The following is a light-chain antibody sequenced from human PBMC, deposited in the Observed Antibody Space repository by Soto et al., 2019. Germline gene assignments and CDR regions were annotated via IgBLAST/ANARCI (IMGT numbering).Light chain of an antibody. Sequence: DIQMTQFPSSLSASVGYRVTITCRASQSISSYLNWYQQKPGKAPKLLIYAASSLQSGVPSRFSGSGSGTDFTLTISSLQPEDFATYYCQQSYSTPTFGQGTKVEIK. CDR2: AAS. J-gene: IGKJ1*01. CDR1: QSISSY. V-gene: IGKV1-39*01. CDR3: QQSYSTPT.